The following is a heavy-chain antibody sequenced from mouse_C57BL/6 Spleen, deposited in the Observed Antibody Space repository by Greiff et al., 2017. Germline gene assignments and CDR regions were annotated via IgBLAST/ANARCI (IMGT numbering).Heavy chain of an antibody. CDR3: ARTYGNYDD. V-gene: IGHV1-81*01. Sequence: VQVVESGAELARPGASVKLSCKASGYTFTSYGISWVKQRTGQGLEWIGEISPRSGNTYYNEKFKGKATLNADKYSSTAYMELRSLTSEDSAVYFCARTYGNYDDWGQGTTLTVSS. CDR2: ISPRSGNT. CDR1: GYTFTSYG. J-gene: IGHJ2*01. D-gene: IGHD2-1*01.